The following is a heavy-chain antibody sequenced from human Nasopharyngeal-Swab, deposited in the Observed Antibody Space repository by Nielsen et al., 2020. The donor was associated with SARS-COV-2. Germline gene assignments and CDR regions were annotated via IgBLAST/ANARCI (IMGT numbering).Heavy chain of an antibody. CDR2: IDYRGNV. Sequence: RQAPGKGLEWIGRIDYRGNVFYNSSLESRVTIFQDLSKNQFSLNLTSATAADTAVYYCARVSPGFRITPWGQGTLVTVSS. V-gene: IGHV4-31*02. D-gene: IGHD3-16*01. J-gene: IGHJ4*02. CDR3: ARVSPGFRITP.